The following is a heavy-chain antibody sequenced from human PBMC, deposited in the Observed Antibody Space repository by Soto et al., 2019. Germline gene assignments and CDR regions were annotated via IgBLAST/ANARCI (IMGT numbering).Heavy chain of an antibody. CDR2: IYHSGST. J-gene: IGHJ6*02. CDR3: AGWIQLQQYYYYGMDV. V-gene: IGHV4-4*02. Sequence: SETLSLTCAVSGYCISSSNWWSWVRQPPGKGLEWIGEIYHSGSTNYNPSLKSRVTISVDKSKNQFSLKLSSVTAADTAVYYCAGWIQLQQYYYYGMDVWGQGTTVTVFS. CDR1: GYCISSSNW. D-gene: IGHD5-18*01.